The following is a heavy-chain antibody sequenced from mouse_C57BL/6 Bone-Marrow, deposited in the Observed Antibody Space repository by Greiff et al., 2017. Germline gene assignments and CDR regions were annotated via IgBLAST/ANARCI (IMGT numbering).Heavy chain of an antibody. V-gene: IGHV5-6*01. J-gene: IGHJ1*03. CDR3: AGRLRWYLDV. CDR2: ISSGGSYT. CDR1: GFTFSSYG. D-gene: IGHD1-1*01. Sequence: DVHLVESGGDLVKPGGSLKLSCAASGFTFSSYGMSWVRQTPDKRLEWVATISSGGSYTYYPDSVKGRFTIYRDNAKNTLYLQMSSLKSEETAMYYCAGRLRWYLDVWGTGTTVTVSS.